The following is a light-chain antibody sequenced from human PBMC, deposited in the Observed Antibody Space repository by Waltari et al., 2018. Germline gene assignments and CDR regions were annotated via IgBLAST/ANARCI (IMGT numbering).Light chain of an antibody. CDR3: SSQTLDGLVL. Sequence: QSALTQPASVSGSPGQPITIPCSGLGSAAGASESVSWHQHHPDKAPQVIISDVTPRPSGVSDRFSASKSANTASLTISRLQPEDEADYYCSSQTLDGLVLFGGGTRLTVL. J-gene: IGLJ2*01. CDR1: GSAAGASES. CDR2: DVT. V-gene: IGLV2-14*03.